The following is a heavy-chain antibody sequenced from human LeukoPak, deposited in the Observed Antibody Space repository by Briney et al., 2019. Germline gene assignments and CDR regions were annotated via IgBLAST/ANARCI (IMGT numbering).Heavy chain of an antibody. CDR2: TYYRSKWYT. Sequence: SQTLSLTCAISGDSVSSNSAAWSWIRQSPSRGLEWLGRTYYRSKWYTEYAVSVKSRITINPDTSKSQFSLQLSSVNPEDTAVYYCARLGSGSNYWGQGTLVTVSS. J-gene: IGHJ4*02. CDR1: GDSVSSNSAA. D-gene: IGHD3-10*01. CDR3: ARLGSGSNY. V-gene: IGHV6-1*01.